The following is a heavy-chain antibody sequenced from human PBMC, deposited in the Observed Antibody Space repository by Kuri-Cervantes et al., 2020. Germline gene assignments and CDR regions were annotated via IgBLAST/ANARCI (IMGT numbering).Heavy chain of an antibody. CDR1: GFTFSIYA. CDR3: AKDSPFGGVIVSPFDY. J-gene: IGHJ4*02. CDR2: ISGSGGST. V-gene: IGHV3-23*01. Sequence: GESLKISCAASGFTFSIYAMSWVRQAPGKGLEWVSAISGSGGSTYYADSVKGRFTISRDNSKNTLYLQMNSLRAEDTAVYYCAKDSPFGGVIVSPFDYWGQGTLVTVSS. D-gene: IGHD3-16*02.